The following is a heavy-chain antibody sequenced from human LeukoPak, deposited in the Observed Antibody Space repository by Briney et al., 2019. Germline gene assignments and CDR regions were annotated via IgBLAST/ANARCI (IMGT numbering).Heavy chain of an antibody. V-gene: IGHV4-59*01. Sequence: PSETLSLTCTVSGGSISSYYWSWIRQPAGKGLEWIGYIYYSGSTNYNPSLKSRVTISVDTSKNQFSLKLSSVTAADTAVYYCVRAVAAAGTSVGMDYWGQGTLVTVSS. D-gene: IGHD6-13*01. CDR2: IYYSGST. J-gene: IGHJ4*02. CDR3: VRAVAAAGTSVGMDY. CDR1: GGSISSYY.